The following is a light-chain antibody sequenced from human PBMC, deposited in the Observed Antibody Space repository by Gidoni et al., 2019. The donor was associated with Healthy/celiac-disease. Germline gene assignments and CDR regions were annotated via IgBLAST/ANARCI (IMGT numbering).Light chain of an antibody. CDR1: QSVLYSSNNKNY. V-gene: IGKV4-1*01. CDR3: QQCYSTPST. CDR2: WAS. Sequence: DSAMTQSPDSLAVSLGERATINCKSSQSVLYSSNNKNYLAWYQQKPGQPPKLLIYWASTRESGVPDRFSGSGSGTDFTLTISSLQAEDVAVYYCQQCYSTPSTFGQGTRLEIK. J-gene: IGKJ5*01.